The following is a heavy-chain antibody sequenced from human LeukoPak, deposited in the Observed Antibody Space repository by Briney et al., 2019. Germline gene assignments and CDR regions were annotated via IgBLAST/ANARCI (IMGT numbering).Heavy chain of an antibody. Sequence: PGGSLTLSCAASGFTLSGSAMRWVRQASGKGLERVGRIRSKANIYATPYSASLKGRFTISTDDSKNTAYLQMNSLKTEDTAVYYCTTDYGSENYYYGMDVWGQGTTVTVSS. CDR1: GFTLSGSA. D-gene: IGHD3-10*01. J-gene: IGHJ6*02. CDR3: TTDYGSENYYYGMDV. V-gene: IGHV3-73*01. CDR2: IRSKANIYAT.